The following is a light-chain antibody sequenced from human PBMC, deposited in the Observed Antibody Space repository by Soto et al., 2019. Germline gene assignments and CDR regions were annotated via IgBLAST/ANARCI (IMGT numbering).Light chain of an antibody. CDR2: EVS. CDR1: SSDVGGYNY. V-gene: IGLV2-14*01. J-gene: IGLJ2*01. CDR3: HSYDSDNVI. Sequence: QSALTQPASVSGSPGQSITISCTGTSSDVGGYNYVSWYQQHPGKAPKVMIYEVSKRPSGVSNRFSGSIDSSSNSASLTISGLKTEDEADYYCHSYDSDNVIFGGGTKLTVL.